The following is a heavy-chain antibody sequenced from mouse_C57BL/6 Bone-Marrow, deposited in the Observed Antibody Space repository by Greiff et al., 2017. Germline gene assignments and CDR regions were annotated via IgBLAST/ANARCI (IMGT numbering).Heavy chain of an antibody. CDR2: IYPGSGST. J-gene: IGHJ4*01. CDR3: ARACYSYYYAMDY. D-gene: IGHD2-12*01. Sequence: QVQLQQPGAELVKPGASVKMSCKASGYTFTSYWITWVKQRPGHGLEWIGDIYPGSGSTNYNEKFKSKATLTVDPSSSTAYMQRSSLTSEDYAGYYCARACYSYYYAMDYWGQGTSVTVAS. CDR1: GYTFTSYW. V-gene: IGHV1-55*01.